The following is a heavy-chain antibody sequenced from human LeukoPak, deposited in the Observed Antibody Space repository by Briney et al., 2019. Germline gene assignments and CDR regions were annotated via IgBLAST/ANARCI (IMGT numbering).Heavy chain of an antibody. CDR2: IVVGSGNT. J-gene: IGHJ5*02. CDR3: AAVPTRAVGGYNSGGET. V-gene: IGHV1-58*01. D-gene: IGHD5-24*01. CDR1: GFTFTSSA. Sequence: ASVKVSCKASGFTFTSSAVQWVRQARGQRLEWIGWIVVGSGNTNYAQKFQERVTITRDMSTSTAYMELSSLRSEDTAVYYCAAVPTRAVGGYNSGGETWGQGTLVTVSS.